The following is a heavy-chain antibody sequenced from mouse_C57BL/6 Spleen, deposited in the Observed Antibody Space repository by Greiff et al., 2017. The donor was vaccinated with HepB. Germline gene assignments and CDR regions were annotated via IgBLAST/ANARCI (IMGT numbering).Heavy chain of an antibody. CDR2: ISYSGST. CDR3: ARAGDGYLYYAMDY. Sequence: DVKLQESGPGMVKPSQSLSLTCTVTGYSITSGYDWHWIRHFPGNKLEWMGYISYSGSTNYNPSLKSRISITHDTSKNHFFLKLNSVTTEDTATYYCARAGDGYLYYAMDYWGQGTSVTVSS. D-gene: IGHD2-3*01. CDR1: GYSITSGYD. V-gene: IGHV3-1*01. J-gene: IGHJ4*01.